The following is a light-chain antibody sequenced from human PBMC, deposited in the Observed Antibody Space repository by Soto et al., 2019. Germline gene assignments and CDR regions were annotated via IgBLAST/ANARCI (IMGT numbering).Light chain of an antibody. J-gene: IGLJ1*01. CDR2: EVS. V-gene: IGLV2-8*01. Sequence: QSLLTQPPSASGSPGQSVTISCTGTSSDVGGYNYVSWYQQHPGKAPKLMIYEVSKRPSGVPDRFSGSKSGNTASLTVSGLQTEDEADYYCSSYAGNNNLIFGTGTKVTVL. CDR3: SSYAGNNNLI. CDR1: SSDVGGYNY.